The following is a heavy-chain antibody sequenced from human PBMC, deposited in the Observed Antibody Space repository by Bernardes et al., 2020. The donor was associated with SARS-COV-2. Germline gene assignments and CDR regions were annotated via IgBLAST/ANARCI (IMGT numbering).Heavy chain of an antibody. CDR2: IYTSGST. D-gene: IGHD2-2*01. CDR3: ASGWRTSWYGEFDY. V-gene: IGHV4-4*07. J-gene: IGHJ4*02. Sequence: SETLSLTCTVSGGSISSYYWSWIRQPAGKGLEWIGRIYTSGSTNYNLSLKSRVTMSLDTSKNQFSLRLSSVTAADTAVYYCASGWRTSWYGEFDYWGQGTLVTVSS. CDR1: GGSISSYY.